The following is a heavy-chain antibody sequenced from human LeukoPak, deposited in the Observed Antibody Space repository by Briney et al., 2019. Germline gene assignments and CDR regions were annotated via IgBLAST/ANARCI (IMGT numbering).Heavy chain of an antibody. Sequence: AETLSLTCTVSGYSITSAYYWGWIRQPPGKGLEWIGSFFLKGSTYYNPSLKGRVTISVDTSKNQFSLTLGSVTAADTAVYYCARVARCTSCFDVDYWGQGTLVTVSS. V-gene: IGHV4-38-2*02. CDR1: GYSITSAYY. D-gene: IGHD2-2*01. J-gene: IGHJ4*02. CDR3: ARVARCTSCFDVDY. CDR2: FFLKGST.